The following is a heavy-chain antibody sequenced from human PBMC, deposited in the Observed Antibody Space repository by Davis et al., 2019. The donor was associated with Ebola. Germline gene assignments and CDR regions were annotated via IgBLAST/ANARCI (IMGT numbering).Heavy chain of an antibody. CDR1: GFTFSSYG. J-gene: IGHJ4*02. V-gene: IGHV3-30*18. CDR2: IPYDGSNK. Sequence: GESLKISCAASGFTFSSYGMHWVRQAPGKGLEWVAVIPYDGSNKYYADSVKGRFTISRDNSKNTLYLQMNSLRAEDTAVYYCAKDRGSVHPYYFDYWGQGTLVTVSS. CDR3: AKDRGSVHPYYFDY. D-gene: IGHD1-26*01.